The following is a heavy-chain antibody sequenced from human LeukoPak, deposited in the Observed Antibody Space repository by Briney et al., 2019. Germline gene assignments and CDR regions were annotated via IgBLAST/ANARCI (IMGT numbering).Heavy chain of an antibody. D-gene: IGHD5-12*01. Sequence: SETLSLTCTVSGGSISSSSYYWGWIRQPPGKGLEWIGSIYYSGSTYYNPSLKSRVTISVDTSKNQFSLKLSSVTAADTAVYYCTTDKYGGPVHWGQGTLVTVSS. CDR2: IYYSGST. CDR3: TTDKYGGPVH. CDR1: GGSISSSSYY. J-gene: IGHJ4*02. V-gene: IGHV4-39*02.